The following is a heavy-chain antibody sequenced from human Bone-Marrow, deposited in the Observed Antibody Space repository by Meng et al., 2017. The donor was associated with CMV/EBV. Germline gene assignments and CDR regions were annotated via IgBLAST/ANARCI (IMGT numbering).Heavy chain of an antibody. D-gene: IGHD1-26*01. CDR3: ARVLQLVGDAFDI. V-gene: IGHV3-48*04. Sequence: GESLKISCAASGFTLSSYSMNWVRQAPGKGLEWVSYISSSGSTIYYADSVKGRFTISRDNAKNSLYLQMNSLRAEDTAVYYCARVLQLVGDAFDIWGQGTMVTVSS. CDR2: ISSSGSTI. CDR1: GFTLSSYS. J-gene: IGHJ3*02.